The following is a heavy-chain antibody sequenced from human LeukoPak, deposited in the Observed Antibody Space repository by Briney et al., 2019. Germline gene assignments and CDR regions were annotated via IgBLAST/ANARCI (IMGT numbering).Heavy chain of an antibody. D-gene: IGHD2-2*01. CDR1: GFTFSSYS. CDR2: ISSSSRYI. Sequence: GGSLRLSCAASGFTFSSYSMNWVRQAPGKGLEWVSSISSSSRYIYYADSVKGRFTISRDDAKNSLYLQMNSLRAEDTAVYYCARAFDTSWDYYYMDVWGKGTTVTVSS. CDR3: ARAFDTSWDYYYMDV. J-gene: IGHJ6*03. V-gene: IGHV3-21*01.